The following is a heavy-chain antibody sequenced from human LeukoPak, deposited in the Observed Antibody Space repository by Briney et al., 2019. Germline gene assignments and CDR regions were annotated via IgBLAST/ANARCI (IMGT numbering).Heavy chain of an antibody. J-gene: IGHJ4*02. D-gene: IGHD3-16*02. CDR2: FDTEDGET. V-gene: IGHV1-24*01. CDR1: GYTLTELS. CDR3: ATEPLAEGKNVISDY. Sequence: ASVKVSCKVSGYTLTELSMHWVRQAPGKGGEWMVGFDTEDGETIYAQKFQCRFTMTEDTSTDTTYMELISLRSEDRAVYYCATEPLAEGKNVISDYWGQGTLVTVSS.